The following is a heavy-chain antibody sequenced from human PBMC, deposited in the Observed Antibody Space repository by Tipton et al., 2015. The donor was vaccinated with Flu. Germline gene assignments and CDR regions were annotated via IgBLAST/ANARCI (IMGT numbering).Heavy chain of an antibody. CDR3: AEGPSGDSSGLHLRGNFQH. CDR1: GFNFDVYA. D-gene: IGHD6-19*01. Sequence: SLRLSCVASGFNFDVYAMYWVRQAPGKGLEWVSGIGWDSANIGYADSVRGRFTISRDNAENTLYLQMDSLRTEDTALYFCAEGPSGDSSGLHLRGNFQHWGQGTLVTVSS. CDR2: IGWDSANI. J-gene: IGHJ1*01. V-gene: IGHV3-9*01.